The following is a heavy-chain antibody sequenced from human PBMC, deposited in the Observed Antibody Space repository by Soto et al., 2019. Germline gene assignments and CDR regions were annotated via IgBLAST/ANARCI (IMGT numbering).Heavy chain of an antibody. D-gene: IGHD4-17*01. CDR3: ATAKVGDYFQVY. CDR1: GFTFSNYW. CDR2: INVDGRTT. V-gene: IGHV3-74*01. J-gene: IGHJ4*02. Sequence: EVQLAESGGGLVQPGGSLRLSCAASGFTFSNYWMHWVRQAPGMGLVWVSRINVDGRTTDYADSVRGRFTISRDNAENMMYLQMTSLRVEDTAIYYCATAKVGDYFQVYWGQGALVTVSP.